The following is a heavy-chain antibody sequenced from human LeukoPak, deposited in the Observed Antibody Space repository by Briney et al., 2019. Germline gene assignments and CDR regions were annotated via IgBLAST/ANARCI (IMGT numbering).Heavy chain of an antibody. CDR2: IYYSGST. D-gene: IGHD2-15*01. CDR1: GGSISSSSYY. V-gene: IGHV4-39*01. CDR3: AVERYCSGGSCYEDAFDI. Sequence: SETLSLTCTVSGGSISSSSYYWGWIRQPPGKGLEWIGSIYYSGSTYYNPSLKSRVTISVDTSKNQFSLKLSSVTAADTAVYYCAVERYCSGGSCYEDAFDIWGQGTMVTVSS. J-gene: IGHJ3*02.